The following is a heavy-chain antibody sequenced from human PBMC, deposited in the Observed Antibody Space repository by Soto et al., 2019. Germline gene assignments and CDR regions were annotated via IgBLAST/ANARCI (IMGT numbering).Heavy chain of an antibody. Sequence: EVHLLESGGGLVQPGGSLRLSCAASGFTFSSYPMSWVRQVPGKGLEWVSVISGSGTETWYAASVKGRFTMSRDNSKNTLYLQTNSLRADDTAVYYCVKDVGGGDNGSPYDCWGQGTLVTVSS. D-gene: IGHD3-16*01. V-gene: IGHV3-23*01. CDR3: VKDVGGGDNGSPYDC. J-gene: IGHJ4*02. CDR1: GFTFSSYP. CDR2: ISGSGTET.